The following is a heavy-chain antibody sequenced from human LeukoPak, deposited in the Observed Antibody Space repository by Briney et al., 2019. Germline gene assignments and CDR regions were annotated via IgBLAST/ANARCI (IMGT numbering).Heavy chain of an antibody. CDR3: ARTGASGGGFDI. D-gene: IGHD4/OR15-4a*01. V-gene: IGHV5-51*01. CDR2: IYPGDSDT. J-gene: IGHJ3*02. CDR1: GSSFTSYW. Sequence: GAPLQISCKGSGSSFTSYWIGWVRQLPGKGLEWMGIIYPGDSDTRYSPSFQGQVTISADKSITTAYLQWSSLKASDTAMYYCARTGASGGGFDIWGQGTMVTVSS.